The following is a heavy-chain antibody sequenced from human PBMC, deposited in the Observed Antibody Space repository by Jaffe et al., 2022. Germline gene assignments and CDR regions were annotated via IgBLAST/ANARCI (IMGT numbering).Heavy chain of an antibody. J-gene: IGHJ6*03. CDR2: IYYSGST. V-gene: IGHV4-59*01. CDR3: ARLTNSGQLWSHPLYYYYYMDV. CDR1: GGSISSYY. D-gene: IGHD5-18*01. Sequence: QVQLQESGPGLVKPSETLSLTCTVSGGSISSYYWSWIRQPPGKGLEWIGYIYYSGSTNYNPSLKSRVTISVDTSKNQFSLKLSSVTAADTAVYYCARLTNSGQLWSHPLYYYYYMDVWGKGTTVTVSS.